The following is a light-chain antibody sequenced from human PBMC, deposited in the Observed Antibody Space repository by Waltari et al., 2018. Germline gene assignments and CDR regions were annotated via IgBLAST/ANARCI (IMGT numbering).Light chain of an antibody. CDR3: SSYTSSSTLEV. J-gene: IGLJ2*01. CDR1: SSDVGGYNY. CDR2: EVS. Sequence: QSALTQPASVSGYPGQSSTISCTGTSSDVGGYNYVSWYQQHPGKAPKLMIYEVSNRPSGVSNRFSGSKSGNTASLTISGLQAEDEADYYCSSYTSSSTLEVFGGGTKLTVL. V-gene: IGLV2-14*01.